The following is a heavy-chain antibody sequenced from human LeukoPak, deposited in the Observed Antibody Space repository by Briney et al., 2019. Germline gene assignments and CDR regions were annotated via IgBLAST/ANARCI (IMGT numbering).Heavy chain of an antibody. D-gene: IGHD3-22*01. V-gene: IGHV4-59*01. CDR1: GGSISSYY. Sequence: PSETLSLTCTVSGGSISSYYWSWIRQPPGKGLERIGYIYYSGSTNYNPSPKSRVTISVDTSKNQFSLKLSSVTAADTAVYYCARDSYGFSSGYYYLRYWGQGTLVTVSS. J-gene: IGHJ4*02. CDR2: IYYSGST. CDR3: ARDSYGFSSGYYYLRY.